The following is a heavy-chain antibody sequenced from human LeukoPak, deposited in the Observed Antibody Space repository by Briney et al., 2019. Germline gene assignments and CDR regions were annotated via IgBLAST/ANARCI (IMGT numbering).Heavy chain of an antibody. V-gene: IGHV3-30*03. CDR2: IAYDGSNK. CDR3: ARDQNRVVVEHHWFDP. D-gene: IGHD2-15*01. J-gene: IGHJ5*02. Sequence: GGSLRLSCAASGFSFNIHYMAWVRQAPEKGLEWVAVIAYDGSNKYYADSVKGRFTISRDNSKSTLYLQMNSLRAEDTAVYYCARDQNRVVVEHHWFDPWGQGTLVTVSS. CDR1: GFSFNIHY.